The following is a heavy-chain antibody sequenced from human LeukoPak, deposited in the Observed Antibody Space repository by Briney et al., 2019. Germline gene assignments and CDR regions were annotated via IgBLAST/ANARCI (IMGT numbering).Heavy chain of an antibody. Sequence: GGPLRLSCIASGFTLGDYAMSWVRQAPGKGLEWVSSISSSSSYIYYADSVKGRFTISRDNAKNSLYLQMNSLRAEDTAVYYCAREKEGAFDIWGQGTMVTVSS. CDR1: GFTLGDYA. CDR3: AREKEGAFDI. CDR2: ISSSSSYI. J-gene: IGHJ3*02. V-gene: IGHV3-21*01.